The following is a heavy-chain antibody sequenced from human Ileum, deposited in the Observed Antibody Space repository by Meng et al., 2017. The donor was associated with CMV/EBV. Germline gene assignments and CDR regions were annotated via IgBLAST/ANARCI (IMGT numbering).Heavy chain of an antibody. CDR1: GDIFTGYY. CDR3: ARENWVYDY. J-gene: IGHJ4*02. CDR2: IRLNSGDT. V-gene: IGHV1-2*06. D-gene: IGHD7-27*01. Sequence: QVQWVQSGTEMRTPGASVKVSCKASGDIFTGYYMHGVRQAPGQGLEWMGQIRLNSGDTHYAQKFQGRVTMTRDMSIITAYMELSSLMSDDTAVYYCARENWVYDYWGQGTLVTVSS.